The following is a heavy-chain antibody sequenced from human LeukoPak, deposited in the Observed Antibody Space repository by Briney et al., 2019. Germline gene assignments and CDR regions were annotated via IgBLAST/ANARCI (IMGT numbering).Heavy chain of an antibody. D-gene: IGHD2-2*01. CDR3: ARLDGRYCSSTSCYYFDY. CDR2: IYPGDSDT. J-gene: IGHJ4*02. V-gene: IGHV5-51*01. Sequence: GESLKISCKGSGYSFTSYWIGWLRQMPGKDLEWMGIIYPGDSDTRYSPSFQGQVTISADKSISTAYLQWSSLKASDTAMYYCARLDGRYCSSTSCYYFDYWAQGTLVTVSS. CDR1: GYSFTSYW.